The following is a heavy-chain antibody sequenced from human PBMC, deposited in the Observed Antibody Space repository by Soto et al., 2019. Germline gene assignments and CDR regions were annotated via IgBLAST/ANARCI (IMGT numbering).Heavy chain of an antibody. CDR3: ARGGYDRMYYYGMDV. V-gene: IGHV1-69*13. CDR1: GGTFSSYA. Sequence: ASVKVSCKASGGTFSSYAISWVRQAPGQGLEWMGGIIPIFGTANYAQKFQGRVTITADESTSTAYMELSSLRSEDTAVYYCARGGYDRMYYYGMDVWGQGTTVTVSS. D-gene: IGHD5-12*01. CDR2: IIPIFGTA. J-gene: IGHJ6*02.